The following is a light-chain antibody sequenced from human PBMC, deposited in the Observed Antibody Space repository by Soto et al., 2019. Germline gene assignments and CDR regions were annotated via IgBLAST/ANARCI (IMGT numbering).Light chain of an antibody. CDR1: QSISSW. J-gene: IGKJ1*01. V-gene: IGKV1-5*03. Sequence: DIQMTQSPSILSASVGDRVTITCRASQSISSWLAWYQQKPGKAPNLLIHKASHLESGVPSRFSCSGSGTEFTLTISSLQPGDFATYYCQHYNTYPWTFGQGTKVEIK. CDR3: QHYNTYPWT. CDR2: KAS.